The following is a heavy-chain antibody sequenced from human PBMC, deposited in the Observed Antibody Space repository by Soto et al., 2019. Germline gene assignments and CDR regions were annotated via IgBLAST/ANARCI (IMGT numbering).Heavy chain of an antibody. J-gene: IGHJ5*02. CDR3: ARDLGNYYGSGSYRNWFDP. CDR2: INPNSGGT. Sequence: ASVKVSCKASGYTFTGYYMHWVRQAPGQELEWMGWINPNSGGTNYAQKFQGWVTMTRDTSISTAYMELSRLRSDDTAVYYCARDLGNYYGSGSYRNWFDPWGQGTLVTVSS. V-gene: IGHV1-2*04. CDR1: GYTFTGYY. D-gene: IGHD3-10*01.